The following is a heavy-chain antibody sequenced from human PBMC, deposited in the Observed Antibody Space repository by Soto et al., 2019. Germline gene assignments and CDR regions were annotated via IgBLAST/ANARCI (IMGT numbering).Heavy chain of an antibody. CDR1: GYSFIDYG. J-gene: IGHJ2*01. CDR2: ISAYNGNT. CDR3: ARRIQLWPPGYFDP. D-gene: IGHD5-18*01. Sequence: QVQLVQSGAEVKKPGASVKVSCKASGYSFIDYGISWVRQAPGQGLEWMGWISAYNGNTNYAQKVRGRVTMTTDTATYTAYMELRSLRSDDTAVYYCARRIQLWPPGYFDPWGRGTLVTVSS. V-gene: IGHV1-18*01.